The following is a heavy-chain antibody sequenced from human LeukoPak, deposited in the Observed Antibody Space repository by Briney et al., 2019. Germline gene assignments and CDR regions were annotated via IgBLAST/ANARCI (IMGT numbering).Heavy chain of an antibody. CDR1: GYTLTELS. V-gene: IGHV1-24*01. CDR3: ATSPRLRYFDWLLRR. J-gene: IGHJ4*02. Sequence: ASVKVSCKVSGYTLTELSMHWVRQAPGKGLEWMGGFDPEDGETIYAQKFQGRVTMTEDTSTDTAYMELSSLRSEDTAVYYCATSPRLRYFDWLLRRWGQGTLVTVSS. CDR2: FDPEDGET. D-gene: IGHD3-9*01.